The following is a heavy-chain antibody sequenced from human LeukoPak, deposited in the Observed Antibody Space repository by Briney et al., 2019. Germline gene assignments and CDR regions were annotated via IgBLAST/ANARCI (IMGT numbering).Heavy chain of an antibody. CDR1: GGTFSSYA. J-gene: IGHJ4*02. CDR3: ARDGRHDYSNPPLGY. D-gene: IGHD4-11*01. CDR2: INTNTGNP. Sequence: ASVKVSCKASGGTFSSYAISWVRQAPGQGLEWMGWINTNTGNPTYAQGFTGRFVFSLDTSVSTAYLQISSLKAEDTAVYYCARDGRHDYSNPPLGYWGQGTLVTVSS. V-gene: IGHV7-4-1*02.